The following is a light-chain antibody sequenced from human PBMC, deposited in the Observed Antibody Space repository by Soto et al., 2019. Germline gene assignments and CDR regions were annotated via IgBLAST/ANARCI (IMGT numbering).Light chain of an antibody. J-gene: IGLJ2*01. CDR1: SSNIGAGYD. CDR3: QSYDSSMSAVV. CDR2: VTS. V-gene: IGLV1-40*01. Sequence: QSVLTQPPSVSGAPGQRVTISCTGTSSNIGAGYDVYWYQQLPGTAPKLLIYVTSNRPSGVPDRFSGSKSGTSASLAITGLQAEDEADYYCQSYDSSMSAVVFGGGTKLTVL.